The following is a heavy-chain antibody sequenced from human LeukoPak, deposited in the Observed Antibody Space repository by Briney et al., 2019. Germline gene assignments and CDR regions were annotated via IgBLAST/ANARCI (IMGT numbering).Heavy chain of an antibody. V-gene: IGHV4-59*01. CDR1: GGSISSYY. J-gene: IGHJ5*02. CDR3: ARDANWFDP. Sequence: SETLSLTCTVSGGSISSYYWSWIRQPPGKGLEWMGYIYYSGGTNSNPSLKNRVTISLDTSKNQFSLKLSSVTATDTAVYYCARDANWFDPWGQGTLVTVSS. CDR2: IYYSGGT.